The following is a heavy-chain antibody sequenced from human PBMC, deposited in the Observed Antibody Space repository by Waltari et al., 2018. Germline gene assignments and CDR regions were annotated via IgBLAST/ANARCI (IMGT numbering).Heavy chain of an antibody. D-gene: IGHD6-13*01. CDR1: GLSGSSDG. J-gene: IGHJ4*02. Sequence: QGQMVESGGGGGERGGGRRLAGAAAGLSGSSDGMQWGREAPGKGLEGVAFIRYDGSNKYYADSVKGRFTISRDNSKNTLYLQMNSLRAEDTAVYYCAKDEAAAVGDYWGQGTLVTVSS. CDR2: IRYDGSNK. CDR3: AKDEAAAVGDY. V-gene: IGHV3-30*02.